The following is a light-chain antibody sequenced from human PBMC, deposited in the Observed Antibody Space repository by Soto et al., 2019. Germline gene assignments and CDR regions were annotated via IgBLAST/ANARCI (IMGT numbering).Light chain of an antibody. CDR2: GSR. V-gene: IGLV1-40*01. CDR3: QSYDSSLSAHYV. J-gene: IGLJ1*01. CDR1: SSNIGAGHD. Sequence: QSALTQPPSVSGAPGQRVTISCTGSSSNIGAGHDVHWYQQLPGSAPKLLIYGSRNRPSGVPDLFSGSRSGTSASLAITGLQAEDEADYYCQSYDSSLSAHYVFGTGTKVTVL.